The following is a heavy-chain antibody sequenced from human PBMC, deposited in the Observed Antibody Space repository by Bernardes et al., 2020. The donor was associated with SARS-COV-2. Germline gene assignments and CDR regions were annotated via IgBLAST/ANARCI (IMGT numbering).Heavy chain of an antibody. D-gene: IGHD2-15*01. CDR2: FSGSGGST. J-gene: IGHJ2*01. CDR1: GFTFRNYA. V-gene: IGHV3-23*01. Sequence: GGSLRLSCAASGFTFRNYAMGWVRQAPGKGLEWVSTFSGSGGSTSYADPVKGRFTISRDNSKNTLYLQMNSLRAEDTAVYYCARSQRGSPMPGSWPLEVPPFDLWGRGTLVTVSS. CDR3: ARSQRGSPMPGSWPLEVPPFDL.